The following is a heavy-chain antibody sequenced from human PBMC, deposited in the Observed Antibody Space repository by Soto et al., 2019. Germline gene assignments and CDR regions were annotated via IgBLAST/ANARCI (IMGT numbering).Heavy chain of an antibody. Sequence: QVQLQQSGPGLVKPSQTLSLTCTVSGGSISSGDYYWSWIRQPPGKGLEWIGYIYYSGTTYYKPSLKSRVTISVDTSKNQFSLKLSSVTAADTAVYYCARAPMTYDAFDIWGQGTMVTVSS. CDR1: GGSISSGDYY. CDR3: ARAPMTYDAFDI. V-gene: IGHV4-30-4*01. J-gene: IGHJ3*02. CDR2: IYYSGTT.